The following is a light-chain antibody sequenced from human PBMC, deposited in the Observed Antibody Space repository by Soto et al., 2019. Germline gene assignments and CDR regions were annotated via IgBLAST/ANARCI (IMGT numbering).Light chain of an antibody. Sequence: QSALTQPASVXXXXXXXXXXSCTGTSSDVGGYNYVSWYQQHPGKAPKLMIYDVTNRPSGVSNRFSGSKSGNTASLTISGLQAEDEADYYCSSYTSSYTYVFGTGTKVTVL. CDR3: SSYTSSYTYV. J-gene: IGLJ1*01. CDR2: DVT. V-gene: IGLV2-14*01. CDR1: SSDVGGYNY.